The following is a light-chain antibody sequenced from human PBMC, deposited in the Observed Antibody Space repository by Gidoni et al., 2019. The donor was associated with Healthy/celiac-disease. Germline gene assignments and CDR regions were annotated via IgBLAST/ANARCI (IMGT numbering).Light chain of an antibody. J-gene: IGKJ1*01. CDR3: QQSYSTPRT. CDR2: AAS. CDR1: QSISSY. Sequence: DIQMTQSPFSLSASVGDRLTITCRASQSISSYFNWYQQQPGKAPHLLIYAASSLPSGAPSRFSGSGSRTDFTLTISSLPHEDFANYYYQQSYSTPRTFGQGTKVEIK. V-gene: IGKV1-39*01.